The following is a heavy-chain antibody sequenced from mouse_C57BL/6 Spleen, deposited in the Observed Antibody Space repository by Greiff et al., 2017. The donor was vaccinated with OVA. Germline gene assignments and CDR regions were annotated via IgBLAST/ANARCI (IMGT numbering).Heavy chain of an antibody. CDR1: GYTFTDYD. J-gene: IGHJ4*01. CDR3: ASASYEDSAYYYAMGY. Sequence: EVQLQQSGPELVKPGASVKMSCKASGYTFTDYDMHWVNQSPGKSLEWVGYISPNNGGISYNQKFKGRATLPGNKSSSTAYIELRSLTSEDSAVYYGASASYEDSAYYYAMGYWGQGTSVT. D-gene: IGHD2-3*01. V-gene: IGHV1-22*01. CDR2: ISPNNGGI.